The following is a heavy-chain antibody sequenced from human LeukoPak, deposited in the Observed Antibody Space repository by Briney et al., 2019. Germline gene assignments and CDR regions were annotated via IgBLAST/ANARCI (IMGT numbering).Heavy chain of an antibody. D-gene: IGHD3-16*02. CDR3: AKDMITFGGVIVIRESWAFDI. CDR1: GFTFSSYG. CDR2: IRYDGSNK. J-gene: IGHJ3*02. V-gene: IGHV3-30*02. Sequence: GGSLRLSCAASGFTFSSYGMHWVRQAPGKGLEWVAFIRYDGSNKYYADSVKGRFTISRDNSKNTLYLQMNSLRAEDTAVYYCAKDMITFGGVIVIRESWAFDIWGQGTMVTVSS.